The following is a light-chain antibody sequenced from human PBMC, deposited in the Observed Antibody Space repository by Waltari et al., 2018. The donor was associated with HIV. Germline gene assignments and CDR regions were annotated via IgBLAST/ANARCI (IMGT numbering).Light chain of an antibody. CDR2: RNY. V-gene: IGLV1-47*01. Sequence: QPKMTQAPSASKTPGQRITMSCSGGRSNIGNNFISWYQQFPGLAPRLVIYRNYQRPTGVPGRFSGSKSGTSAFLAITGLRLEDEATYICASWDDTLGHWIFGGGTKLTVL. J-gene: IGLJ3*02. CDR1: RSNIGNNF. CDR3: ASWDDTLGHWI.